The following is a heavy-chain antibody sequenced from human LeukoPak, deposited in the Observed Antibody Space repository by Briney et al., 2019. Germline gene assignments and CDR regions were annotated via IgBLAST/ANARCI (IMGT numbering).Heavy chain of an antibody. V-gene: IGHV3-66*01. Sequence: GGSLRLSCAASGFTVSSNYMSWVRQAPGKGLEWVSVIYSGGSTYYADSVKGRFTISRDNSKNTLYLQMNSLRAEDTAVYYCAREGSSGWYSDYYGMDVWGQGTTVTVSS. CDR2: IYSGGST. CDR1: GFTVSSNY. J-gene: IGHJ6*02. CDR3: AREGSSGWYSDYYGMDV. D-gene: IGHD6-19*01.